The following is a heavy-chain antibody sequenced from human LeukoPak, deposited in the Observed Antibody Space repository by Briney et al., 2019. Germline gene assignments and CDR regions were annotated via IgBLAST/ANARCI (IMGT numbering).Heavy chain of an antibody. D-gene: IGHD4-17*01. J-gene: IGHJ4*02. CDR3: ARVSFRGDYTFDY. CDR2: MSPNSGDT. Sequence: ASVKVSCKASGYTFTSYDFNWVRQATGQRPEWMGWMSPNSGDTGYAQKFQDRVTMTRNTSISTAYMELSSLRSEDTAVYYCARVSFRGDYTFDYWGQGTLVTVSS. CDR1: GYTFTSYD. V-gene: IGHV1-8*01.